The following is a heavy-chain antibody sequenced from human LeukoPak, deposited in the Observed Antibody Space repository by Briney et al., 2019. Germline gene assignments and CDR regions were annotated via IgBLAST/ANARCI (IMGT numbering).Heavy chain of an antibody. Sequence: PSETLSLTCTVSGGSISSSSYYWGWIRQPPGKGLEWIGSIYYSGSTYYNPSLKSRVTISVDTSKNQFSLKLSSVTAADTAVYYCARVAPTVAAPGYWGQGTLVTVSS. V-gene: IGHV4-39*07. CDR3: ARVAPTVAAPGY. CDR1: GGSISSSSYY. CDR2: IYYSGST. D-gene: IGHD6-19*01. J-gene: IGHJ4*02.